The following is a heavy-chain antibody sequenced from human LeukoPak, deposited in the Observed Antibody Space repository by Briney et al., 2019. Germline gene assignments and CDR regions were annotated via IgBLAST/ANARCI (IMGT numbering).Heavy chain of an antibody. CDR3: ARASGVAAAGPYNWFDP. CDR2: ISYDGSNK. J-gene: IGHJ5*02. CDR1: GFTFSSYW. V-gene: IGHV3-30-3*01. Sequence: TGGSLRLSCAASGFTFSSYWMSWVRQAPGKGLEWVAVISYDGSNKYYADSVKGRFTISRDNSKNTLYLQMNSLRAEDTAVYYCARASGVAAAGPYNWFDPWGQGTLVTVSS. D-gene: IGHD6-13*01.